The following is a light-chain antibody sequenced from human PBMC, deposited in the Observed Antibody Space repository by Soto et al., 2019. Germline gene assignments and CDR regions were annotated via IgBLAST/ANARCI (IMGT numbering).Light chain of an antibody. CDR1: SSNIGAGYD. J-gene: IGLJ1*01. CDR2: GNN. CDR3: QSYDSSLNNYV. V-gene: IGLV1-40*01. Sequence: QSVLTQPPSVSGAPGQRVTISCTGSSSNIGAGYDVHWYQQLPGTAPKLLIYGNNNRPSGVPDRFSGSKSGTSASLAITGLQSEYEADYYCQSYDSSLNNYVFGTGTKLTVL.